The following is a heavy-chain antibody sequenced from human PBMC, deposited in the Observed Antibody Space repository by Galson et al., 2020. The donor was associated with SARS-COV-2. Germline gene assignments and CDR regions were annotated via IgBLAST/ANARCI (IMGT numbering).Heavy chain of an antibody. Sequence: NSGGSLRLSCAASGFTFSSYSMNWVRQAPGKGLEWVSSISSTSTYLYYADSVKGRFTISRDNARNSLYLQMNSLRAEDTAVYFCARDYTSPLVIGTDAFDFWGQGTMVTVSS. CDR3: ARDYTSPLVIGTDAFDF. V-gene: IGHV3-21*01. D-gene: IGHD2-15*01. CDR2: ISSTSTYL. CDR1: GFTFSSYS. J-gene: IGHJ3*01.